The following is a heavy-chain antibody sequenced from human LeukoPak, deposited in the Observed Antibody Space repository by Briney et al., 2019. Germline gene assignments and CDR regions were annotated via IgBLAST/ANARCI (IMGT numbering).Heavy chain of an antibody. CDR1: GYTFTSYY. J-gene: IGHJ4*02. D-gene: IGHD6-13*01. CDR2: FNPSGGRT. CDR3: AREGSMGSLPAFDW. Sequence: ASVKVSCKASGYTFTSYYMHWVRQAPGQGLEWMGMFNPSGGRTTYAQKFQGRVTMTRDTSTTTVYMELSRLRSEDTAVYYCAREGSMGSLPAFDWWGQGTLVTVSS. V-gene: IGHV1-46*01.